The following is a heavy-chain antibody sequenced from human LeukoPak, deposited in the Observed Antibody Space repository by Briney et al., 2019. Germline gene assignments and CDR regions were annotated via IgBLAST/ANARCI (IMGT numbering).Heavy chain of an antibody. J-gene: IGHJ4*02. D-gene: IGHD3-22*01. CDR1: GYTFTGYY. Sequence: ASVKVSFKASGYTFTGYYMHWVRQAPGQGLEWMGWINPNSGGTNYAQKFQGRVTMTRDTSISTAYMELSRLRSDDTAVYYCARDYSSGYYDSSGYHWDYWGQGTLVTVSS. CDR3: ARDYSSGYYDSSGYHWDY. CDR2: INPNSGGT. V-gene: IGHV1-2*02.